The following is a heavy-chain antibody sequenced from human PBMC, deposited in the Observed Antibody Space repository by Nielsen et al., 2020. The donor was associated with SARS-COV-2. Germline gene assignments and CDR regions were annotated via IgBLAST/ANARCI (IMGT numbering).Heavy chain of an antibody. CDR2: FDLEDGGT. CDR3: ARVALYCSSTSCYPYYYYYMDV. D-gene: IGHD2-2*01. V-gene: IGHV1-24*01. J-gene: IGHJ6*03. Sequence: ASVKVSCKGSGYTLTELPMHWVRQAPGRGLEWMGGFDLEDGGTTNAQRFQGRVTMTEDTSTDTAYMELSSLRSEDTAVYYCARVALYCSSTSCYPYYYYYMDVWGKGTTVTVSS. CDR1: GYTLTELP.